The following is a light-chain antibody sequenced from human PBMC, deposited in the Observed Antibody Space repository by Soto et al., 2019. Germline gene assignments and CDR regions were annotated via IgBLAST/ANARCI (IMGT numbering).Light chain of an antibody. CDR2: DAA. J-gene: IGKJ3*01. CDR1: QNINTY. V-gene: IGKV1-39*01. Sequence: DIQMTQSPYSLSAAVGDRVTIACRASQNINTYLNWYQQKPGKAPKLLIFDAASLQSGVPSRFSGGGSRTDFTLPITSLQPEDFATYYCQQTSSAPFTFGPGTKVDI. CDR3: QQTSSAPFT.